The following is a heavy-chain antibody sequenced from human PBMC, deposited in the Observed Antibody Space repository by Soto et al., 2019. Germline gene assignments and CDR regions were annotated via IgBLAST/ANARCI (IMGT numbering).Heavy chain of an antibody. CDR3: ARHTYPILHAPHFDY. Sequence: PSETLSLTCTVSGGSVSSSSNYYWGWIRQPPGKGLEWIGSIYYSGSTYYNPSLKSRVTISVDTSMNQFSLRLASVTAADTAVYYCARHTYPILHAPHFDYWGQGALVTVSS. CDR2: IYYSGST. V-gene: IGHV4-39*01. CDR1: GGSVSSSSNYY. D-gene: IGHD2-21*02. J-gene: IGHJ4*02.